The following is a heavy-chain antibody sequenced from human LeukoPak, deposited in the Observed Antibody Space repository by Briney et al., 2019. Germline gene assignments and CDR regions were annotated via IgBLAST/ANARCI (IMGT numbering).Heavy chain of an antibody. V-gene: IGHV4-59*01. D-gene: IGHD2/OR15-2a*01. CDR2: IYYSGTT. CDR1: GGSISSDY. CDR3: ARLSGYYVYYYYYYMDV. J-gene: IGHJ6*03. Sequence: SETLSLTCTVSGGSISSDYWSWIRQPPGKGLEWIGYIYYSGTTDYNPSHKSRVTISVDTFKNQFSLKLSSVTAADTAVYDCARLSGYYVYYYYYYMDVWGKGTTVTVSS.